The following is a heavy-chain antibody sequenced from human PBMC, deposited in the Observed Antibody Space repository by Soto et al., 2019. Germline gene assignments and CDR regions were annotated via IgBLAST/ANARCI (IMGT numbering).Heavy chain of an antibody. Sequence: GASVKVSCKASGYTFTSYGISWVRQAPGQGLEWMGWISAYNGNTNYAQKLQGRVTMTTDTSTSTAYMELRSLRSDDTAVYYCATDPGVVVVAAENWFDPWGQGTLVTVSS. V-gene: IGHV1-18*01. CDR1: GYTFTSYG. CDR3: ATDPGVVVVAAENWFDP. CDR2: ISAYNGNT. D-gene: IGHD2-15*01. J-gene: IGHJ5*02.